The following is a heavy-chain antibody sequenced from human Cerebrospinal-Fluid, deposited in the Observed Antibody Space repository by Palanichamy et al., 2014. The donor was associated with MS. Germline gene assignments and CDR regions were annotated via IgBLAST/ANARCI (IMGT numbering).Heavy chain of an antibody. D-gene: IGHD6-19*01. V-gene: IGHV4-59*01. Sequence: VQLQESGPELVKPSETLSLTCTVSGGSISSYYWSWIRQPPGKGLEWIGYIYYSGSTNYNPSLKSRVTISVDTSKNQFSLKLSSATAADTAFYYCARVRSGWYYFDYWGQGTLLTVSS. CDR3: ARVRSGWYYFDY. J-gene: IGHJ4*02. CDR2: IYYSGST. CDR1: GGSISSYY.